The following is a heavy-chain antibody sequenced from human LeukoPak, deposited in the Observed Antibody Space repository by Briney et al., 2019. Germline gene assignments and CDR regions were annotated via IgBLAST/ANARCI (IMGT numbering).Heavy chain of an antibody. CDR1: GFTFSSYA. J-gene: IGHJ4*02. Sequence: GGSLRLSCAASGFTFSSYAMSWVRQAPGKGLEWVSAISGSGGSTYYADSVKGRFTISRDNSKNTLYLQMNSLRAEDTAVYYCAKDRYDYVWGSYRYTGYFDYWGQGTLVTVSS. V-gene: IGHV3-23*01. CDR3: AKDRYDYVWGSYRYTGYFDY. CDR2: ISGSGGST. D-gene: IGHD3-16*02.